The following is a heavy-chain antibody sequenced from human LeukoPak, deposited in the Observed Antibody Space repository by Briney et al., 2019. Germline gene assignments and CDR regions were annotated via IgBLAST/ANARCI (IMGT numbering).Heavy chain of an antibody. CDR2: FYYTTNP. CDR1: GGSIRDHF. J-gene: IGHJ5*02. Sequence: SETLTLTCSVSGGSIRDHFWSWIRLSPGKGLEWSGNFYYTTNPNYNPSLARRLTISVDTSKDQLSLKLKSVTAADTAVYYYARVRDYFDAWGQGTRVTVSS. CDR3: ARVRDYFDA. V-gene: IGHV4-59*11. D-gene: IGHD4-17*01.